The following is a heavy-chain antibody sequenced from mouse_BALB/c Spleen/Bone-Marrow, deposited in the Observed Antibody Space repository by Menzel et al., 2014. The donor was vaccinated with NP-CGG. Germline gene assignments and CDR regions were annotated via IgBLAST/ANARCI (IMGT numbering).Heavy chain of an antibody. CDR3: ATYDGYYFDY. J-gene: IGHJ2*01. CDR2: ISYSGST. Sequence: EVKLVESGPSLVKPSHTLSLTCSVTGDSITSGYWNWIRKFPGNKLEYMGYISYSGSTYHSPSLKSRISITRDTSKNXYYLQVNSGTTEDTATYYCATYDGYYFDYWGQGTTLTVSS. CDR1: GDSITSGY. D-gene: IGHD2-3*01. V-gene: IGHV3-8*02.